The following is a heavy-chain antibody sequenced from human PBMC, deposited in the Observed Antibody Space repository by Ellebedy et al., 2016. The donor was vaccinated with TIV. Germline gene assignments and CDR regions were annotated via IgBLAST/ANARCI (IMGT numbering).Heavy chain of an antibody. CDR1: GASFSGYY. Sequence: SETLSLTXTVYGASFSGYYWSWIRQPPGKGLEWIGEVNPSGSTNYNPSLKSRLTVSLDTSKNQFSLKLTSVTAADTAVYYCARPVGFGGVINYFDSWGQGILVTVSS. D-gene: IGHD3-16*01. CDR3: ARPVGFGGVINYFDS. V-gene: IGHV4-34*01. J-gene: IGHJ4*02. CDR2: VNPSGST.